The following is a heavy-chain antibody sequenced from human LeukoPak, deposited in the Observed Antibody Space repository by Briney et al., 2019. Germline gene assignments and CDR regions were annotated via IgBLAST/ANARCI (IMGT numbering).Heavy chain of an antibody. V-gene: IGHV3-23*01. Sequence: GSLRLSCEVSGLIFSSYAMSWVRQAPGKGLEWVSGIPGRGGNTFYADSVKGRFTISRDNSKNTLYLQMNSLRADDTAVYYCVKDVLSYDILTGSAYWGPGTLVTVSP. CDR1: GLIFSSYA. J-gene: IGHJ4*02. D-gene: IGHD3-9*01. CDR3: VKDVLSYDILTGSAY. CDR2: IPGRGGNT.